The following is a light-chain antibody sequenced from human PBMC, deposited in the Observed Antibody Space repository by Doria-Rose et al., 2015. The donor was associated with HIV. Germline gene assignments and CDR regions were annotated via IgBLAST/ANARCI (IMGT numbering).Light chain of an antibody. CDR3: QQSYSTPLT. J-gene: IGKJ4*01. CDR2: AAS. V-gene: IGKV1-39*01. Sequence: DIRMTQSPSSLSASVGDRVTITCRASQSTGSFLNWYQQEPGKAPKLLIYAASSLQNRVPSRFSGSGSGTDFTLTISSLQPEDFATYFCQQSYSTPLTFGGGTKVEIK. CDR1: QSTGSF.